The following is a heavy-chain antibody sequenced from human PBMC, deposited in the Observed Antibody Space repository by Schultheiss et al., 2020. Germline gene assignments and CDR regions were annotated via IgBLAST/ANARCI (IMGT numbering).Heavy chain of an antibody. CDR1: GGSVSSHY. Sequence: SQTLSLTCNVSGGSVSSHYWTWIRQPPGKTLEWIGFIYKGGNMNYNPSLKSRVTISVDRSKNHFSLELNSVTAADTAVYYCARAHSSGWPTLESWGQGTPVNVSS. CDR2: IYKGGNM. V-gene: IGHV4-59*02. CDR3: ARAHSSGWPTLES. D-gene: IGHD6-19*01. J-gene: IGHJ4*02.